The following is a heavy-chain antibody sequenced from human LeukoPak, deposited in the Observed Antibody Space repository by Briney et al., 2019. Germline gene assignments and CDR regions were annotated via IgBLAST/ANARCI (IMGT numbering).Heavy chain of an antibody. D-gene: IGHD2-2*01. CDR2: IYTSGNT. CDR3: ARDWAQHCSSTSCYGPFDY. Sequence: SETLSLTCTVSGGSISSYYWSWIRQPAGEGLEWIGRIYTSGNTNYNPSLKSRVTMSVDTSKNQFSLKLSSVTAADTAVYYCARDWAQHCSSTSCYGPFDYWGQGTLVTVSS. V-gene: IGHV4-4*07. J-gene: IGHJ4*02. CDR1: GGSISSYY.